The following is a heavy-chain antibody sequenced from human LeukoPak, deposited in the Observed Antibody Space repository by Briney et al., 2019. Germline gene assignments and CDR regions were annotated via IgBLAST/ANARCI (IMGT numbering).Heavy chain of an antibody. Sequence: ASVKVSCKASGYTFTSYYMHWVRQAPGQGVEWMGIINPSGGSTSYAQKFKGRVTMTRDTSTSTVYMELSSLSPEDTAVYSCAMSPRGYSGYGLSFGNWFDPWGQGTLVTVSS. CDR1: GYTFTSYY. J-gene: IGHJ5*02. D-gene: IGHD5-12*01. CDR3: AMSPRGYSGYGLSFGNWFDP. CDR2: INPSGGST. V-gene: IGHV1-46*01.